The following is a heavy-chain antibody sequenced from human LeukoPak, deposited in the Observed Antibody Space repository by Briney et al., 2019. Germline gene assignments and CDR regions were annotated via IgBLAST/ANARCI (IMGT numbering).Heavy chain of an antibody. CDR3: ARRAATATPFFDY. Sequence: GGSLRLSCAASGFTFSYYAMHWVRQAPGKGLEYISAVTNNGGSTDYSNSVKGRFSISRDNSKDTLYLQMGTLRPEDTAVYCCARRAATATPFFDYWGQGALVTVS. V-gene: IGHV3-64*01. CDR2: VTNNGGST. J-gene: IGHJ4*02. D-gene: IGHD6-13*01. CDR1: GFTFSYYA.